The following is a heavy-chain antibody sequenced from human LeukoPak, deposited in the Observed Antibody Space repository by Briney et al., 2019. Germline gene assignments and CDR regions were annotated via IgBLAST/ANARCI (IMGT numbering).Heavy chain of an antibody. CDR2: ISSSTSYI. CDR3: ARDRIMPSAGEPFDY. Sequence: KPGGSLRLSCAASGFTFSSYSMNWVRQAPGKGLEWVSSISSSTSYIYYADSVKGRFTISRDNSKNTLYLQMNSLRAEDMAVYYCARDRIMPSAGEPFDYWGQGTLVTVSS. V-gene: IGHV3-21*01. D-gene: IGHD2-2*01. CDR1: GFTFSSYS. J-gene: IGHJ4*02.